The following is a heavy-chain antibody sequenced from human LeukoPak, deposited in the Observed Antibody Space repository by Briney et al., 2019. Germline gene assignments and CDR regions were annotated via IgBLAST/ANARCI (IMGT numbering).Heavy chain of an antibody. V-gene: IGHV1-2*02. J-gene: IGHJ4*02. CDR3: ARADVVITMIVVVPDY. CDR2: INPNSGGT. Sequence: ASVKVSCKASGYTFTGYYMHWVRQAPGQGPEWMGWINPNSGGTNYAQKFQGRVTMTRDTSISTAYMELSRLRSDDTAVYYCARADVVITMIVVVPDYWGQGTLVTVSS. CDR1: GYTFTGYY. D-gene: IGHD3-22*01.